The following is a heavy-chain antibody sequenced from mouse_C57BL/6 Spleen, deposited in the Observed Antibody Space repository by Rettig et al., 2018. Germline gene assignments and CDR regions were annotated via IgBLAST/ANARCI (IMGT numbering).Heavy chain of an antibody. CDR1: GYSITSGYY. D-gene: IGHD1-1*01. J-gene: IGHJ2*01. CDR2: ISYDGSN. CDR3: ARGRRYYGSTVLPFFDY. V-gene: IGHV3-6*01. Sequence: DVQLQESGPGLVKPSQSLSLTCSVTGYSITSGYYWNWIRQFPGNKLEWMGYISYDGSNNYNPSLKNRNSITRDTSKNQFFLKLNSVTTEDTATYYCARGRRYYGSTVLPFFDYWGQGTTLTVSS.